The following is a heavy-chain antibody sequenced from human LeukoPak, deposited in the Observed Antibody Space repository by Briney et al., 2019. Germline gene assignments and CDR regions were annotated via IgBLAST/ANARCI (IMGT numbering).Heavy chain of an antibody. CDR1: GFTFSDYY. CDR3: ARARGSIPSSSFDY. CDR2: ISSGSSYT. J-gene: IGHJ4*02. D-gene: IGHD6-6*01. Sequence: GGSLRLSCAASGFTFSDYYMTWIRQAPGKGLVWVSYISSGSSYTDYADSVKGRFTISRDNAKNSLDLQMNILRAEDTAIYYCARARGSIPSSSFDYWGQGALVTVS. V-gene: IGHV3-11*06.